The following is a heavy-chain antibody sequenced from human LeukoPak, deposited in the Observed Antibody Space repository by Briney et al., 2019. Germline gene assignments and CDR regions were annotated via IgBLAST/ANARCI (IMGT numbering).Heavy chain of an antibody. Sequence: SETLSLTCTVSGGSISSYYWSWIRQPAGKGLEGIGRIYTSGSTNYNPSLKSRVTMSVDTSKNQFSLKLSSVTAADTAVYYCATWIAAAGYYAFDIWGQGTMVTVSS. V-gene: IGHV4-4*07. D-gene: IGHD6-13*01. J-gene: IGHJ3*02. CDR1: GGSISSYY. CDR3: ATWIAAAGYYAFDI. CDR2: IYTSGST.